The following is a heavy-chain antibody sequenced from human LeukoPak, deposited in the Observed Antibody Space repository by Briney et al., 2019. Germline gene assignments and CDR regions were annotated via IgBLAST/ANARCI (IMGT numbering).Heavy chain of an antibody. CDR1: GYPISSGYY. D-gene: IGHD3-10*01. Sequence: KPSETLSLTCAVSGYPISSGYYWGWIRQPPGKGLEWIGSIYHSGSTYYNPSLKSRVTISVDTSKNQFSLKLSSVTAADTAVYYCARTYGSGSTSPHYWGQGTLVTVSS. CDR2: IYHSGST. CDR3: ARTYGSGSTSPHY. V-gene: IGHV4-38-2*01. J-gene: IGHJ4*02.